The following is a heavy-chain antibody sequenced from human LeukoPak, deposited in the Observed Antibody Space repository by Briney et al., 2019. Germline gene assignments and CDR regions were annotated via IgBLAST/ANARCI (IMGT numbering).Heavy chain of an antibody. Sequence: GGSLRLSCAASGFTFSSYSMNWVRQAPGKGLEWVANIKQDGSEKYYVDSVKGRFTISRDNAKNSLYLQMNSLRAEDTAVYYCARDRLGSSLPFDYWGQGTLVTVSS. CDR2: IKQDGSEK. CDR1: GFTFSSYS. D-gene: IGHD6-6*01. J-gene: IGHJ4*02. V-gene: IGHV3-7*01. CDR3: ARDRLGSSLPFDY.